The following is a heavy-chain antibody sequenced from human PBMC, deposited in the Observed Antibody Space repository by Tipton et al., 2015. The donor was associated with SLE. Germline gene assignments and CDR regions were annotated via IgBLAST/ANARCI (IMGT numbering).Heavy chain of an antibody. Sequence: QLVQSGAEVKPSETLSLTCAVYGGSFSGYYWSWIRQPPGKGLEWIGEINHSGSTNYNPSLKSRVTISVDTSKNQFSLKLSSVTAADTAVYYCARDSQPVPCGGDCYAGAFDIWGQGTMVTVSS. V-gene: IGHV4-34*09. CDR2: INHSGST. J-gene: IGHJ3*02. CDR1: GGSFSGYY. CDR3: ARDSQPVPCGGDCYAGAFDI. D-gene: IGHD2-21*01.